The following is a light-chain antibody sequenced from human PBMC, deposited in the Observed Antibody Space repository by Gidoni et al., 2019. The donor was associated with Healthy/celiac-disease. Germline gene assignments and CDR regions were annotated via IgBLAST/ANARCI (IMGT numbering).Light chain of an antibody. CDR1: ALPKQY. CDR3: QSADSTRVV. V-gene: IGLV3-25*02. Sequence: SYELTQPPAVSVSPGQTARITCSGDALPKQYAYWYQQKPGQAPVLVIYKDSERPSGLPERFSGSSSGTTVTLTISGVQAEDEADYYCQSADSTRVVFGGGTKLTVL. J-gene: IGLJ2*01. CDR2: KDS.